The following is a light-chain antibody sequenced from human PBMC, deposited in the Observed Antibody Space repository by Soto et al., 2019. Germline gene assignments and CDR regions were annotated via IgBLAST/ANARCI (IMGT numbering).Light chain of an antibody. CDR1: RKDVGGYNY. CDR3: SSYAGSNIL. J-gene: IGLJ1*01. V-gene: IGLV2-8*01. Sequence: QSVLTQPPSASGSPGQSVTISCTGTRKDVGGYNYVSWYQQHPGKAPKLMIYEVNKLPSGVPDRFSASKSGNTASLTVSGLQAEDEADYYCSSYAGSNILFGTGTKVTVL. CDR2: EVN.